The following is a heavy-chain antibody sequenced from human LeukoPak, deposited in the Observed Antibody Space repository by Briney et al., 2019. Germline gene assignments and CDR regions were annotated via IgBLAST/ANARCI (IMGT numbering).Heavy chain of an antibody. D-gene: IGHD6-13*01. CDR1: GCTLTRYW. V-gene: IGHV3-7*03. CDR3: ARVGAAGFDY. J-gene: IGHJ4*02. Sequence: GGSLRLSCAASGCTLTRYWMSWVRQAPGKGPEWVANINEDGSEKYYLDSVRGRFTFSRDNARNSLYLQMNSLRVEDAAVYFCARVGAAGFDYWGQGALVTVSS. CDR2: INEDGSEK.